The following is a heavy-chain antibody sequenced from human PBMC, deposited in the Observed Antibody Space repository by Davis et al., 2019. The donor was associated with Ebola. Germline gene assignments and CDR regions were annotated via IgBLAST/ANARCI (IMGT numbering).Heavy chain of an antibody. D-gene: IGHD3-22*01. CDR3: ARRADVIIVVATPVDY. CDR1: GFTFSSYA. V-gene: IGHV3-30-3*01. CDR2: ISYDGSNK. Sequence: GESLKISCAASGFTFSSYAMHWVRQAPGKGLEWVAVISYDGSNKYYADSVKGRFTISRDNSKNTLYLQMNSLRAEDTAVYYCARRADVIIVVATPVDYWGQGTLVTVSS. J-gene: IGHJ4*02.